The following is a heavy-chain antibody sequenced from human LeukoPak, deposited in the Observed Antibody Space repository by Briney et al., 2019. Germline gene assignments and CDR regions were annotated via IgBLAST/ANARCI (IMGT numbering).Heavy chain of an antibody. Sequence: GGSLRLSCSASGFTFSSYAMHWVRQAPGKGLEYVSAISSNGGSTYYADSVKGRFTISRDNSKNTLYLQMSSLRAEDTAVYYCAKDQGYGSGTFLDYWGQGTLVTVSS. D-gene: IGHD3-10*01. J-gene: IGHJ4*02. CDR2: ISSNGGST. V-gene: IGHV3-64D*06. CDR1: GFTFSSYA. CDR3: AKDQGYGSGTFLDY.